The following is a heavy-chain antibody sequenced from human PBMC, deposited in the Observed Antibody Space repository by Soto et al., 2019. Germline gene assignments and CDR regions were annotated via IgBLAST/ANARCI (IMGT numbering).Heavy chain of an antibody. J-gene: IGHJ6*03. V-gene: IGHV4-39*01. CDR1: GCSISSSSYY. D-gene: IGHD3-3*01. Sequence: SETLSLTCTVSGCSISSSSYYWCWILHPPGKGLEWIGSIYYSGSTYYNPSLKSRVTISVDTSKNQFSLKLSSVTAADTAVYYCARQARRTIVGVVDYYMDVWGKGNTVTVSS. CDR3: ARQARRTIVGVVDYYMDV. CDR2: IYYSGST.